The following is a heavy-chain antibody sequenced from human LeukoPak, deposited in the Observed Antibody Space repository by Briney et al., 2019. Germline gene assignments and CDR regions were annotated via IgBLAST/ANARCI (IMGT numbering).Heavy chain of an antibody. D-gene: IGHD3-10*02. Sequence: GASVKVSCKASGGTFSSYAISWVRQAPGQGLEWMGGIIPIFGTANYAQKFQGRVTITTDESTSTAYMELSSLRSEDTAVYYCARDMFAVHYRGRSGAFDIWGQGTMVTVSS. CDR2: IIPIFGTA. CDR1: GGTFSSYA. CDR3: ARDMFAVHYRGRSGAFDI. J-gene: IGHJ3*02. V-gene: IGHV1-69*05.